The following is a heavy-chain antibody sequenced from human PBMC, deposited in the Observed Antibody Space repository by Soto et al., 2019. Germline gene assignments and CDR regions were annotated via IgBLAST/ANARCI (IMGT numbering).Heavy chain of an antibody. CDR3: ARGPFDYGDYEVYYYYGMDV. Sequence: QVQLVESGGGVVQPGRSLRLSCAASGFTFSSYGMHWVRQAPGKGLEWVAVIWYDGSNKYYADSVKGRFTISRDNSKNTLYLQMNSLRAEDTAVYYCARGPFDYGDYEVYYYYGMDVWGQGTTVTVSS. V-gene: IGHV3-33*01. CDR2: IWYDGSNK. J-gene: IGHJ6*02. CDR1: GFTFSSYG. D-gene: IGHD4-17*01.